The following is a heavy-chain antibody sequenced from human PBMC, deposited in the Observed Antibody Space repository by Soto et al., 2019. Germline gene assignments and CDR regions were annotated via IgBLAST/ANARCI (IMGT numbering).Heavy chain of an antibody. CDR2: IYPGDSDT. V-gene: IGHV5-51*01. CDR3: ARTYYDFWSCYYTGIGFFDY. J-gene: IGHJ4*02. CDR1: GYSFTSYW. Sequence: PGESLKISCKGSGYSFTSYWIGWVRQMPGKGLEWMGIIYPGDSDTRYSPSFQGQVTISADKSISTAYLQWSSLKASDTAMYYCARTYYDFWSCYYTGIGFFDYWGQGTLVTVSS. D-gene: IGHD3-3*01.